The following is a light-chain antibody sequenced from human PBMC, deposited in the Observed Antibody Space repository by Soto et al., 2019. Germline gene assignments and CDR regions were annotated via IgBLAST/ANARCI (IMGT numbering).Light chain of an antibody. V-gene: IGKV3-15*01. CDR2: IAS. J-gene: IGKJ5*01. CDR3: QQYYSTPIT. CDR1: QSVGIK. Sequence: ELVMTQSPATLSVSPGERATLSCRASQSVGIKLAWYQQKPGQAPRLLMYIASTRATGIAARFSGSGSGTDFTLTISSLQAEDVAVYYCQQYYSTPITFGQGTRLEIK.